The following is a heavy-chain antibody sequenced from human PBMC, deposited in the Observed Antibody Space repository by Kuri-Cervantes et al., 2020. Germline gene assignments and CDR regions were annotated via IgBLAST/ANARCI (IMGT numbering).Heavy chain of an antibody. V-gene: IGHV3-15*01. D-gene: IGHD2-2*02. CDR3: TTFYTGRSTYFDY. CDR2: IRSKTDGGTT. CDR1: GFTFSNAW. J-gene: IGHJ4*02. Sequence: GSLRLSCAASGFTFSNAWMSWVRQAPGKGLEWVGRIRSKTDGGTTDYAAPVKGRFTISRDDSRDTLYLQMNSLKTEDTAVYYCTTFYTGRSTYFDYWGQGTLVTVSS.